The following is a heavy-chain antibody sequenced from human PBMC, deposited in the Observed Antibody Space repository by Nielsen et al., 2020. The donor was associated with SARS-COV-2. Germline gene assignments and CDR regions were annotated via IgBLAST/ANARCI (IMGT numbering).Heavy chain of an antibody. D-gene: IGHD3-3*01. Sequence: ASVKVFCKVSGYTLTELSMHWVRQAPGKGLEWMGGFDPEDGETIYAQKFQGRVTMTEDTSTDTAYMELSSLRSEDTAVYYCATSPPILAGGWFDPWGQGTLVTVSS. CDR1: GYTLTELS. V-gene: IGHV1-24*01. CDR2: FDPEDGET. J-gene: IGHJ5*02. CDR3: ATSPPILAGGWFDP.